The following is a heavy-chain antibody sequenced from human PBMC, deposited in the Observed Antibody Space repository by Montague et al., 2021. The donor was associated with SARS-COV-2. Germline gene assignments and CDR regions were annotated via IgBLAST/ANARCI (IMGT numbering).Heavy chain of an antibody. CDR3: APLGFDSRSYYTPHNWFDP. J-gene: IGHJ5*02. V-gene: IGHV2-5*02. D-gene: IGHD3-10*01. CDR2: IYWDDDE. Sequence: PALVKPTQTLTLTCTFSGISLSTSGVGVAWIRQPPGKALEWLALIYWDDDERYSPSMRSRLTITKDTSENQVVLRMTNMDPMDTATYYCAPLGFDSRSYYTPHNWFDPWGQGILVTASS. CDR1: GISLSTSGVG.